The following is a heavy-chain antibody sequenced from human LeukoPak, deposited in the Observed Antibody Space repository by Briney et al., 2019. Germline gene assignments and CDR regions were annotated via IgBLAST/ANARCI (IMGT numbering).Heavy chain of an antibody. CDR1: GFTFSSYG. Sequence: GGSLRLSCAASGFTFSSYGMHWVRQAPGKGLEGVAVIWYDGSNKYYGDSVKGRFTISRDNSKNTLYLQMNSLRAEDTAVYDCARYSGSGYFDYWGQGTLVTVSS. D-gene: IGHD1-26*01. CDR2: IWYDGSNK. CDR3: ARYSGSGYFDY. J-gene: IGHJ4*02. V-gene: IGHV3-33*01.